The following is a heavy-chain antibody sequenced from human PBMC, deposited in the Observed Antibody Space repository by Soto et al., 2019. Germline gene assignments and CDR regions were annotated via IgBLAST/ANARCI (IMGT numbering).Heavy chain of an antibody. J-gene: IGHJ6*02. D-gene: IGHD6-19*01. CDR2: ISSSSSYI. CDR1: GFTFSSYS. CDR3: ARDKQWLVRGYYYGMDV. Sequence: EVQLVESWGGLVKPGGSLRLSCAASGFTFSSYSMNWVRQAPGKGLEWVSSISSSSSYIYYADSVKGRFTISRDNAKNSLYLQMNSLRAEDTAVYYCARDKQWLVRGYYYGMDVWGQGTTVTVSS. V-gene: IGHV3-21*01.